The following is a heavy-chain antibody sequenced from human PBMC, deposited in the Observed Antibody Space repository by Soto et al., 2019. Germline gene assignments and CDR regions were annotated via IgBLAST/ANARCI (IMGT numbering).Heavy chain of an antibody. CDR1: GGSISGYY. CDR3: ARRSGVVTTYAFDI. CDR2: IYYSGST. J-gene: IGHJ3*02. D-gene: IGHD2-21*02. V-gene: IGHV4-59*08. Sequence: SETLSLTYTVSGGSISGYYWSWIRQPPGKGLEWIGYIYYSGSTNYNPSLMSRVTISVDTSKNQFSLRLSSVTAADTAVYYCARRSGVVTTYAFDIWGQGTMVTVSS.